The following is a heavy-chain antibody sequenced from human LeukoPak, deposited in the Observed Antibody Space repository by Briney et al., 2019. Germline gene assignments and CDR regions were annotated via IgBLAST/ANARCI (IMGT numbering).Heavy chain of an antibody. V-gene: IGHV4-59*01. CDR3: ARDRDKKASDI. J-gene: IGHJ3*02. Sequence: SETLSLTCTVSGGSISSYYWSWIRQPPGKGLEWIGYIYCSGSTNYNPSLKSRVTISVDTSKNQFSLKLSSVTAADTAVYYCARDRDKKASDIWGQGTMVTVSS. CDR2: IYCSGST. CDR1: GGSISSYY. D-gene: IGHD2-15*01.